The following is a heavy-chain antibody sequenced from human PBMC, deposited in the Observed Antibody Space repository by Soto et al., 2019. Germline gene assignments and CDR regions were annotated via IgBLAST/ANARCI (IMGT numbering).Heavy chain of an antibody. J-gene: IGHJ3*02. D-gene: IGHD5-18*01. Sequence: SETLSLTCTVSGGSVSSGSYYWSWIRQPPGKGLEWIGYIYYSGSTNYNPSLKSRVTISVDTSKNQFSLKLSSVTAADTAVYYCARDSTASDAFDIWGQGTMVTVS. V-gene: IGHV4-61*01. CDR2: IYYSGST. CDR3: ARDSTASDAFDI. CDR1: GGSVSSGSYY.